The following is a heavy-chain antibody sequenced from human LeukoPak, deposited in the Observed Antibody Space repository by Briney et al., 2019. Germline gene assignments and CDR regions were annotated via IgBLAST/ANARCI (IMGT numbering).Heavy chain of an antibody. CDR2: ISSSSSYI. J-gene: IGHJ3*02. CDR1: GSTFSSYS. V-gene: IGHV3-21*01. CDR3: ARSGRVDAFDI. Sequence: GSLRLCCAASGSTFSSYSMNWVRQAPAKGLEWVSSISSSSSYIYYADSVKGRFTISRDNAKNSLYLQMNSLRAEDTAVYYCARSGRVDAFDIWGQGTMVTVSS.